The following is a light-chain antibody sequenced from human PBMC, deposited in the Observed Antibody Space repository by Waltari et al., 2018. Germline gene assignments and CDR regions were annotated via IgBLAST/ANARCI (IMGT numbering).Light chain of an antibody. CDR3: AAWDASLFGPWV. J-gene: IGLJ3*02. CDR1: SSNIGGNS. CDR2: ATN. V-gene: IGLV1-44*01. Sequence: SVLTQPPSASGTPGQRVTIPCSGISSNIGGNSVNWYQHLPGTAPTLRIHATNPRPSGVPDRFSASMAGTSASLAISGLQSEDEADYYCAAWDASLFGPWVFGGGTRLTVL.